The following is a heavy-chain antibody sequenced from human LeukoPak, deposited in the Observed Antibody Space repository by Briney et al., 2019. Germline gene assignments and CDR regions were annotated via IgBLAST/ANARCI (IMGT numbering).Heavy chain of an antibody. CDR2: ISSSSSYI. Sequence: SGGSLRLSCAASGFTFSRCSMNWVRQAPGKGLEWVSSISSSSSYICYADSVKGRFTISRDNVKNSLYLQMNSLRAEDTAVYYCARESTYYYDSSGYSPFWYFDLWGRGTLVTVSS. CDR1: GFTFSRCS. D-gene: IGHD3-22*01. J-gene: IGHJ2*01. CDR3: ARESTYYYDSSGYSPFWYFDL. V-gene: IGHV3-21*01.